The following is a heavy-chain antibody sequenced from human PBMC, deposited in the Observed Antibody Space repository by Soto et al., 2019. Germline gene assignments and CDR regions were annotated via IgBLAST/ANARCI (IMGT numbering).Heavy chain of an antibody. CDR3: ARDRYGDYYAY. J-gene: IGHJ4*02. CDR2: IYFDGMT. D-gene: IGHD3-22*01. V-gene: IGHV4-31*03. Sequence: QVQLLESGPGLVKPSQTLSLSCIVSGSSLSSGGYYWNWIRQHPGKVLEWIGYIYFDGMTYYNQSLESRVTMSIDASKNQCSLHLSSVPAADTAVYYCARDRYGDYYAYWGQGILVTVSS. CDR1: GSSLSSGGYY.